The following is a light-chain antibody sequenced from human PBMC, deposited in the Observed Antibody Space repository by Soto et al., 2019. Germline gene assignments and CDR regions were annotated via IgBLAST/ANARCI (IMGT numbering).Light chain of an antibody. V-gene: IGKV3-20*01. CDR2: DVS. CDR3: QQYDSSPT. Sequence: ESVLTQSPGTLSLAPGERATLSCRASETVTNNNLAWYQHTPGQAPRLLIYDVSNRATGIPDRFSGSGSGTDFTLTISRLEPEDFAVYYCQQYDSSPTFAHGSKV. J-gene: IGKJ1*01. CDR1: ETVTNNN.